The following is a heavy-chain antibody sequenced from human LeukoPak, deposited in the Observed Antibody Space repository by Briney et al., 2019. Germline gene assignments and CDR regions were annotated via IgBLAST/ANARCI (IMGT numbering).Heavy chain of an antibody. CDR1: GFTFSSYW. CDR3: ARVCYDFWSGYYRPYNWFDP. J-gene: IGHJ5*02. D-gene: IGHD3-3*01. CDR2: IKQDGSEK. V-gene: IGHV3-7*01. Sequence: GGSLRLSCAASGFTFSSYWMSWVRQAPGKGLEWVANIKQDGSEKYYVDSVKGRFTISSDNAKNSLYLQMNSLRAEDTAVYYCARVCYDFWSGYYRPYNWFDPWGQGTLVTVSS.